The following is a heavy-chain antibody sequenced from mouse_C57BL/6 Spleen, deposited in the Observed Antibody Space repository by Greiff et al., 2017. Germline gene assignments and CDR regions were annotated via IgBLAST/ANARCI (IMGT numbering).Heavy chain of an antibody. CDR2: IYPGSGNT. D-gene: IGHD2-4*01. J-gene: IGHJ2*01. CDR3: ARGGSYDYDDY. CDR1: GYTFTDYY. Sequence: QVQLQQSGAELVRPGASVKLSCKASGYTFTDYYINWVKQRPGQGLEWIARIYPGSGNTYYNEKFKGKATLTAEKSSSTAYMQLSSLTSEDSAVYFCARGGSYDYDDYWGQGTTLTVSS. V-gene: IGHV1-76*01.